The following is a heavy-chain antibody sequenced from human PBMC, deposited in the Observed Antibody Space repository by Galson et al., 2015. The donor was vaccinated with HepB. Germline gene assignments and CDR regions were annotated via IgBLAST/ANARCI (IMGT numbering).Heavy chain of an antibody. D-gene: IGHD3-10*01. Sequence: SLRLSCAASGFTFSSYAMSWVRQAPGKGLEWVSAISGSGGRTYYADSVKGRFTISRDNSKNTLYLQMSSLRAEDTAVYYCAKGSEITMVRGVTNWDAFDIWGQGTMVTVSS. CDR1: GFTFSSYA. J-gene: IGHJ3*02. CDR2: ISGSGGRT. V-gene: IGHV3-23*01. CDR3: AKGSEITMVRGVTNWDAFDI.